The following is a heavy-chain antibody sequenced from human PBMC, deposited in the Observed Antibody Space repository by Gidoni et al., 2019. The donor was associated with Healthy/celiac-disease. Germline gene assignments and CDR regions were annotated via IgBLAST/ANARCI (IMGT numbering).Heavy chain of an antibody. CDR3: AKAAYVDIVATIRLVDYMDV. D-gene: IGHD5-12*01. CDR2: IRGSGGST. J-gene: IGHJ6*03. Sequence: EVQLLESGGGLVQPGGSLRLSCAASGFTFSSYAMSWVRQAPGKGLAWVSAIRGSGGSTYYADSVKGRFTISRDNSKNTLYLQMNSLRAEDTAVYYCAKAAYVDIVATIRLVDYMDVWGKGTTVTVSS. V-gene: IGHV3-23*01. CDR1: GFTFSSYA.